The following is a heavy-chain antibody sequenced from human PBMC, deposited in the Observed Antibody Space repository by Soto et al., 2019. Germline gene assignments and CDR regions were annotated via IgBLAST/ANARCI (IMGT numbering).Heavy chain of an antibody. CDR2: VYPGDSNT. Sequence: ESLKISCKGSGYNFTNYWIGWVRQMPGKGLEWMGIVYPGDSNTRNSPSFQGRVTISADKSITTAYLQWSSLKASDTAMYYCANSASHIWTRGYFDSWGQGTLVTVSS. CDR3: ANSASHIWTRGYFDS. J-gene: IGHJ4*02. CDR1: GYNFTNYW. V-gene: IGHV5-51*01. D-gene: IGHD1-1*01.